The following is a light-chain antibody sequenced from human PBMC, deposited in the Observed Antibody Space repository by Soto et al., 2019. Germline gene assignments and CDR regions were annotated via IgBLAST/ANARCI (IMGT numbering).Light chain of an antibody. CDR2: AAS. V-gene: IGKV1-8*01. CDR3: QHYYTYPQT. Sequence: AIRMTQSPSSLSASTGDRVTITCRASQGISSYLAWYQQKPGKAPKLLIYAASTLQSGVPSRFSGSGSGTDFTLTISCLQSEDFATYYCQHYYTYPQTFGRGTKLEIK. J-gene: IGKJ2*01. CDR1: QGISSY.